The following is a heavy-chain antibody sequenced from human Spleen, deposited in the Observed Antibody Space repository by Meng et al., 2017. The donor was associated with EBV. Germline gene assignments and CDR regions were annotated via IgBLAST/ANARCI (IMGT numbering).Heavy chain of an antibody. CDR1: GYTFTSYY. D-gene: IGHD3-10*01. V-gene: IGHV1-46*01. CDR3: AREDYGSGRELDY. CDR2: INPSGGST. J-gene: IGHJ4*02. Sequence: QVQLVQIGAEVKKPGASLKFSCKASGYTFTSYYMHWVLQAPGQGFECMGIINPSGGSTNYAQKFQGRVTMTRDTSTSTVYMELSSLTSEDTAVYYCAREDYGSGRELDYWGQGTLVTVSS.